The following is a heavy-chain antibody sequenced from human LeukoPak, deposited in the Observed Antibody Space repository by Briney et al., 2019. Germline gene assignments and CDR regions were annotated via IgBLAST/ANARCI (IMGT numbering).Heavy chain of an antibody. CDR1: GFTFSSYG. V-gene: IGHV3-33*01. CDR3: ARDPGIAAAGPGY. J-gene: IGHJ4*02. Sequence: PAGRSLRLSCAASGFTFSSYGMHWVRQAPGKGREWVAVIWYDGSNKYYADSVKGRFTISSDNSKNTLYLQMHSLRAEDTDVYYCARDPGIAAAGPGYWGQGTLVTVSS. CDR2: IWYDGSNK. D-gene: IGHD6-13*01.